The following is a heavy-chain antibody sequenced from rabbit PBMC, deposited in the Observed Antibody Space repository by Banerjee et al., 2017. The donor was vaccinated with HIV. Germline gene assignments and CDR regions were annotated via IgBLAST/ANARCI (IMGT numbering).Heavy chain of an antibody. Sequence: QEQLEESGGGLVTPAGTLTLTCKASGFDLSSYYYMCWVRQAPGKGLELIACIAPNNGRTYYASWAKGRFTITKTSSTTVTLQMTSLTAADTATYFCAKNAGSSGYTYLDYFNLWGPGTLVTVS. J-gene: IGHJ4*01. CDR2: IAPNNGRT. CDR3: AKNAGSSGYTYLDYFNL. D-gene: IGHD8-1*01. V-gene: IGHV1S45*01. CDR1: GFDLSSYYY.